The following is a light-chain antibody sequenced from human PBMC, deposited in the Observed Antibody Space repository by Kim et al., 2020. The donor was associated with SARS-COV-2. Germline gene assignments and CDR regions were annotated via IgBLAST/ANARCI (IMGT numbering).Light chain of an antibody. CDR2: DAS. J-gene: IGKJ4*01. Sequence: LSPGERATLSCRASQSVSTYLAWYQQKPGQTPRLLIYDASNRATAIPPRFSGTGSGTDFTLTISSLEPEDYAVYYCQQRSNWPLTFGGGTKVEIK. CDR3: QQRSNWPLT. CDR1: QSVSTY. V-gene: IGKV3-11*01.